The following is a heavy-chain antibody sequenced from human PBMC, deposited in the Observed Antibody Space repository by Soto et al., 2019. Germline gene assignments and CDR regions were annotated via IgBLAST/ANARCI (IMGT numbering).Heavy chain of an antibody. J-gene: IGHJ4*02. V-gene: IGHV3-23*01. CDR2: ITGTGVSI. CDR3: AKDSIPYSSSYDLDH. Sequence: EVQLLESGGGLVQPGGSLRLSCPASGFSFSGFAMSWVRQAPGKGLVWVSSITGTGVSIYYADSVRGRFTISRDNSKNTLYLQMSRLRAEDTARYYCAKDSIPYSSSYDLDHWGRGALVTVSS. D-gene: IGHD6-6*01. CDR1: GFSFSGFA.